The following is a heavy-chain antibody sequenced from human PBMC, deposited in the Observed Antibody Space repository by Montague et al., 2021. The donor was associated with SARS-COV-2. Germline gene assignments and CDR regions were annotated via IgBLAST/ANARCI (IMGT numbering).Heavy chain of an antibody. CDR2: TNYRSKWTS. V-gene: IGHV6-1*01. J-gene: IGHJ4*02. Sequence: YVISGDSVWSNTAAWNWIRQSPSGGLEWLGRTNYRSKWTSDYATSVEGRISIDPDTSKNQFFLHLRSVTPEDTGVYYCVRDTGSAQAGFDAWGQGTLVTVSS. D-gene: IGHD4-17*01. CDR3: VRDTGSAQAGFDA. CDR1: GDSVWSNTAA.